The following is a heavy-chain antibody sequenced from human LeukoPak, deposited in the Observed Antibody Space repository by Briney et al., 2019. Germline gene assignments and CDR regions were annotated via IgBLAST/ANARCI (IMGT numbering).Heavy chain of an antibody. V-gene: IGHV3-7*03. CDR1: GFTYSNYW. J-gene: IGHJ6*02. CDR2: IKKDGSEK. D-gene: IGHD3-16*01. CDR3: ARGGGLDV. Sequence: PGGSLRLSCALSGFTYSNYWMNWVRQAPGKGLEWVANIKKDGSEKFHVDSVKGRFTISRDNAKNSLYLQMNNLRAEDTAVYFCARGGGLDVWGQGATVTVSS.